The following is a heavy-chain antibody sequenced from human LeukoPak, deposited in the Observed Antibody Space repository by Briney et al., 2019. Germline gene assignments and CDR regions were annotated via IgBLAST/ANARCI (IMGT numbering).Heavy chain of an antibody. J-gene: IGHJ4*02. CDR3: AKSRGIYDASGWRTFDY. D-gene: IGHD6-19*01. CDR2: ISGRDLTT. V-gene: IGHV3-23*01. Sequence: PGGSLRLSCAASGFTFSSYVMTWVRQAPGKGLEWVSVISGRDLTTYFADSVKGRFTISRDDSKNTLYLQMNSLRAEDTAVYYCAKSRGIYDASGWRTFDYWGQGTLVTVSS. CDR1: GFTFSSYV.